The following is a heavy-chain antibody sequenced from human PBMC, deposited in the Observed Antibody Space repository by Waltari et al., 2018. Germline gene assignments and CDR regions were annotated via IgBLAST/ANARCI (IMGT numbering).Heavy chain of an antibody. J-gene: IGHJ2*01. V-gene: IGHV3-53*01. Sequence: EVQLVESGGGLIQPGGSLRLSCAASGFTVSNYYMSWVRPAPGKGLWWVSVINSGGDTHYADSVKGRFTISRDNSKNTIYLQLNTLRAEDTALYYCARDVAGYYYFDLWGRGTLVTV. CDR2: INSGGDT. CDR1: GFTVSNYY. CDR3: ARDVAGYYYFDL.